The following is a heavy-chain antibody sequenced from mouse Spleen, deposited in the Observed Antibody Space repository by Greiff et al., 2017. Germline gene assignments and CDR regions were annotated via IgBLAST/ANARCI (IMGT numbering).Heavy chain of an antibody. D-gene: IGHD1-1*01. J-gene: IGHJ2*01. CDR2: INPSNGGT. Sequence: VKLQESGAELMKPGASVKLSCKASGYTFTSYWMHWVKQRPGQGLEWIGNINPSNGGTNYNEKFKSKATLTVDKSSSTAYMQLSSLTSEDSAVYYCARRGITTVVFDYWGQGTTLTVSS. CDR3: ARRGITTVVFDY. V-gene: IGHV1-53*01. CDR1: GYTFTSYW.